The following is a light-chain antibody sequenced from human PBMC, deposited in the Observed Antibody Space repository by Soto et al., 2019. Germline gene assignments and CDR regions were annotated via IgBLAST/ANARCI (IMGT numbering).Light chain of an antibody. V-gene: IGKV1-5*03. CDR1: QSPSDW. J-gene: IGKJ1*01. CDR2: KAS. CDR3: QQWNSYSWT. Sequence: DIPLTQSPSTLSASVGDRVIITCRASQSPSDWLAWYQQKPGKAPKLLIYKASTLKSGVPSRFSGSGSGTEFTLTISSLQPDDFATYYCQQWNSYSWTFGQGTKVEI.